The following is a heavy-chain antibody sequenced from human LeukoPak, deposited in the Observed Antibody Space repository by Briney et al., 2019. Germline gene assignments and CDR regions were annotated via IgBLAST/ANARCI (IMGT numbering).Heavy chain of an antibody. CDR3: ASRATVTTDRFWFDP. J-gene: IGHJ5*02. Sequence: PGGSLRLSCAASGFTVSSNYMSWVRQAPGKGLEWVSVIYSGGSTSYADSVKGRFTISRDNSKNTLYLQMNSLRAEDTAVYYCASRATVTTDRFWFDPWGQGNLVTVSS. CDR1: GFTVSSNY. V-gene: IGHV3-53*01. CDR2: IYSGGST. D-gene: IGHD4-11*01.